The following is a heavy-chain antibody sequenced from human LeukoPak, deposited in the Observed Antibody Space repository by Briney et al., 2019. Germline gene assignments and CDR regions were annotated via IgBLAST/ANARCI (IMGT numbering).Heavy chain of an antibody. D-gene: IGHD3-3*01. Sequence: PRRSLRLSCAASGFTFSSYGMHWVRQAPGKGLEWVAVIWYDGSNKYYADSVKGRFTISRDNSKNTLYLQMNSLRAEDTAVYYCARDLRSGYPYYYYGMDVWGQGTRSPSP. CDR3: ARDLRSGYPYYYYGMDV. J-gene: IGHJ6*02. CDR1: GFTFSSYG. V-gene: IGHV3-33*01. CDR2: IWYDGSNK.